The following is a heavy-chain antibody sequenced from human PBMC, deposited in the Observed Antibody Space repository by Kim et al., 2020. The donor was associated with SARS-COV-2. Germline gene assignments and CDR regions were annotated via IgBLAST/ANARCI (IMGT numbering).Heavy chain of an antibody. D-gene: IGHD3-16*02. V-gene: IGHV2-5*02. Sequence: SGPTLVNPTQTLTLTCTFSGFSLTTSEVGVGWIRQPPGKALEWLALIFWDDDKRYSPSLRSRLSITKDTSKNQVVLTLTNMDPVDTATYFCVHRHRRAWARYFDYWGQGTLVTVSS. CDR1: GFSLTTSEVG. J-gene: IGHJ4*02. CDR3: VHRHRRAWARYFDY. CDR2: IFWDDDK.